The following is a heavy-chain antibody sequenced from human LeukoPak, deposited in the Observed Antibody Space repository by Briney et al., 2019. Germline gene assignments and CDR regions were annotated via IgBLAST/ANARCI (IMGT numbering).Heavy chain of an antibody. CDR2: IKHDSSEK. Sequence: GGSLRLSCAVSGIIFSDYWMSWVRQAPGKGLEWVANIKHDSSEKYYVDSVKGRFTISRDNAKNSLYLQMNSLRAEDTAVYYCVNDLARRGGYWGQGTLVTISA. D-gene: IGHD3-16*01. CDR1: GIIFSDYW. V-gene: IGHV3-7*01. CDR3: VNDLARRGGY. J-gene: IGHJ4*02.